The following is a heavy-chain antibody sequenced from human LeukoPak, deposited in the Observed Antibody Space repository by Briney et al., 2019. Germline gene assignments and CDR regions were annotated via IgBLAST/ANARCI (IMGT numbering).Heavy chain of an antibody. CDR3: ARGRRVPHQFDY. CDR1: GGSFSGYY. Sequence: SETLSLTCAVYGGSFSGYYWSWIRQPPGKGLEWIGEINHSGSTNYNPSLKSRVTISVDTSKNQFSLKLSSVTAADTAVYYCARGRRVPHQFDYWGQGTLVTVSS. D-gene: IGHD4/OR15-4a*01. CDR2: INHSGST. V-gene: IGHV4-34*01. J-gene: IGHJ4*02.